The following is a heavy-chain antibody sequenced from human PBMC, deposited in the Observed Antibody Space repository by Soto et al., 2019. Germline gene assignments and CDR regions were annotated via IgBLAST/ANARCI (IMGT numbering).Heavy chain of an antibody. CDR1: GFTFTSSA. CDR2: IVVGSGNT. CDR3: AATPYSSSWYDNFDY. Sequence: SVKVSCKASGFTFTSSAVQWVRQARGQRLEWIGWIVVGSGNTNYAQKFQERVAITRDMSTSTAYMELSSLRSEDTAVYYCAATPYSSSWYDNFDYWGQGTLVTVSS. V-gene: IGHV1-58*01. D-gene: IGHD6-13*01. J-gene: IGHJ4*02.